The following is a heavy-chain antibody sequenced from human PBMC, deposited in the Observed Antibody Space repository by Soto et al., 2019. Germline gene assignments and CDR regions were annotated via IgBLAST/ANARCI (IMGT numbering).Heavy chain of an antibody. CDR2: INPGDSDI. V-gene: IGHV5-51*01. CDR3: ARHEQFYYYYYGIHV. J-gene: IGHJ6*02. CDR1: GYSFTTYR. D-gene: IGHD4-4*01. Sequence: GEPRKVSGKASGYSFTTYRNAWVRQMPGKGLEWMGIINPGDSDIRYSPSFQGQVTISADNSISTAYLQWSSLKASDTAMYYCARHEQFYYYYYGIHVWPQG.